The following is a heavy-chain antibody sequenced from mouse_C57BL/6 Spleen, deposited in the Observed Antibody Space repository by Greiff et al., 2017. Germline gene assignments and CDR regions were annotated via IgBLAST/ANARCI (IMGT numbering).Heavy chain of an antibody. D-gene: IGHD1-1*01. Sequence: VQLKQSVAELVRPGASVKLSCTASGFNIKNTYMHWVKQRPEQGLEWIGRIDPANGNTKYAPKFQGKATITADTSSNTAYLQLSSLTSEDTAIYYFARESFITTVVAGFDYWGQGTTLTVSS. CDR3: ARESFITTVVAGFDY. CDR1: GFNIKNTY. V-gene: IGHV14-3*01. CDR2: IDPANGNT. J-gene: IGHJ2*01.